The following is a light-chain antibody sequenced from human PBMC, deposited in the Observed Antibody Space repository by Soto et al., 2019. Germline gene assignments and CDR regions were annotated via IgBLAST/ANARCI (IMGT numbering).Light chain of an antibody. CDR2: GAS. J-gene: IGKJ1*01. V-gene: IGKV3-20*01. CDR3: QQYGSSLTWT. Sequence: EIMMTQSPATLSVSPGERVTLSCRASQSISSNLAWYQQKPGQAPRLLIYGASSRATGIPDRFSGSGSGTDFTLTISRLEPEDFAVYYCQQYGSSLTWTFGQGTKVDIK. CDR1: QSISSN.